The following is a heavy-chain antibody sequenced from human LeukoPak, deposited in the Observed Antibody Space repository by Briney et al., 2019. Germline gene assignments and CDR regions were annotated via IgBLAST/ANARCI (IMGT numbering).Heavy chain of an antibody. Sequence: ASVKVSCKASGDTFSNYTVRWVRQAPGQGLEWLGRLIALFGTSNYAQKFQGRVTITTDESTTTAYMELSSLRSEDTAVYFCARGGYDRYEDMSGSFDFWGQGTLVTVSS. J-gene: IGHJ4*02. D-gene: IGHD2-15*01. CDR2: LIALFGTS. CDR1: GDTFSNYT. V-gene: IGHV1-69*05. CDR3: ARGGYDRYEDMSGSFDF.